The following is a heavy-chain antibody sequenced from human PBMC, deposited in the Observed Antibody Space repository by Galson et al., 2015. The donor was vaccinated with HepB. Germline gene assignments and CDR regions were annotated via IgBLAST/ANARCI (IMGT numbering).Heavy chain of an antibody. D-gene: IGHD1/OR15-1a*01. CDR2: INSNSRYI. Sequence: SLRLSCAASGFTFSSYSMNWVRQAPGKGLEWVSSINSNSRYIHYADSVKGRFTISRDNAKNSLYLQMNSLRAEDTAVYYCARDSSFTNNAWGQGTMLTVSS. CDR1: GFTFSSYS. V-gene: IGHV3-21*01. J-gene: IGHJ3*01. CDR3: ARDSSFTNNA.